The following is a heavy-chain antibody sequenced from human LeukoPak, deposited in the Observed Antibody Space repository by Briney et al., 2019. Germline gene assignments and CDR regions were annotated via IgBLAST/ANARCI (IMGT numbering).Heavy chain of an antibody. J-gene: IGHJ4*02. CDR1: GGSISSITYY. CDR3: ARIHGDYFDY. CDR2: IYYSGST. D-gene: IGHD4-17*01. V-gene: IGHV4-39*01. Sequence: PSETLSLTCSVSGGSISSITYYWVWIRQPPGKGLEWIGSIYYSGSTYYNPSLKSRVTISVDTSKNQFSLKVSSVTAADTAVYYCARIHGDYFDYWGQGTLVTVSS.